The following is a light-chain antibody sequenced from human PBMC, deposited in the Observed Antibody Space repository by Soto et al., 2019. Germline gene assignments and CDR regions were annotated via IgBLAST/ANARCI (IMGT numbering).Light chain of an antibody. CDR2: EVT. CDR1: SSDVGGYNY. CDR3: SSYTSSRTVL. J-gene: IGLJ2*01. V-gene: IGLV2-14*01. Sequence: QSALTQPASVSGSLGQSITISCTGTSSDVGGYNYVSWYQQHPGKDPKVVIFEVTKRPSGVSSRFSGSKSGNTASLPVSGLQAEDEGDYYCSSYTSSRTVLFGGGTKLTVL.